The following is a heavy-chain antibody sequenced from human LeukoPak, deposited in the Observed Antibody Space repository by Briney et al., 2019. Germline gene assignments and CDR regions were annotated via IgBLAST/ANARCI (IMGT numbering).Heavy chain of an antibody. Sequence: GGSLRLSCAASGFTFSSYVMSWVGQAPGKGLECVSAISGSGGSTYFADSVKGRFTISRDNSKNTLYLQMNTLRAEDTAVYYCAKGYDFLTGYYDSWGQGTLVTVSS. D-gene: IGHD3-9*01. CDR2: ISGSGGST. CDR3: AKGYDFLTGYYDS. CDR1: GFTFSSYV. J-gene: IGHJ4*02. V-gene: IGHV3-23*01.